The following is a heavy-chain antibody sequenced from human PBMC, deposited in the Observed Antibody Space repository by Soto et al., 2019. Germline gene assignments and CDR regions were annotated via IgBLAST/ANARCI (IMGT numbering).Heavy chain of an antibody. V-gene: IGHV1-18*01. CDR1: GYTFSTYG. CDR2: ISAYNHYT. Sequence: QVDLVQSGPEVRKPGASVNVSCKASGYTFSTYGISWRRQATGQGLAWMGWISAYNHYTNYAQKFQGRVTMTTDTSTNTADMELRSRRSGDTAMYFCARVGPSREVPYPFEYWGQGTLVTVSS. D-gene: IGHD1-26*01. CDR3: ARVGPSREVPYPFEY. J-gene: IGHJ4*02.